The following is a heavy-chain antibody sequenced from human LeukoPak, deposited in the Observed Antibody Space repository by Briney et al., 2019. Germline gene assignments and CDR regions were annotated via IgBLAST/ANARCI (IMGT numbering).Heavy chain of an antibody. J-gene: IGHJ4*02. Sequence: SGGTLRLSCAASGFTFSSYGMSWVRQAPGKGLEWVSGISGSGGSTYYADSVKGRFTISRDNSKNTLYLQMNSLRAEDTAVYYCARVHPLRFLEGGFDYWGQGTLVTVSS. CDR2: ISGSGGST. CDR1: GFTFSSYG. V-gene: IGHV3-23*01. D-gene: IGHD3-3*01. CDR3: ARVHPLRFLEGGFDY.